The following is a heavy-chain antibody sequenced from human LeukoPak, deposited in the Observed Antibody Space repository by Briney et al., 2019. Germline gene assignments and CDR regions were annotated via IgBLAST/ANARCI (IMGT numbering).Heavy chain of an antibody. CDR3: ASLLYSSGWYRDYYYYGMDV. J-gene: IGHJ6*02. CDR2: IIPIFGTA. Sequence: ASVKVSCKASGYTFTSYGISWVRQAPGQGLEWMGGIIPIFGTANYAQKFQGRVTITADESTSTAYMELSSLRSEDTAVYYCASLLYSSGWYRDYYYYGMDVWGQGTTVTVSS. D-gene: IGHD6-19*01. V-gene: IGHV1-69*13. CDR1: GYTFTSYG.